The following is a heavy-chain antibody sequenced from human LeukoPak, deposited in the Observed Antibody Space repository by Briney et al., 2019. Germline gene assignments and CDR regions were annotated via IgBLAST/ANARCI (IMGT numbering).Heavy chain of an antibody. CDR2: INHSGST. J-gene: IGHJ4*02. CDR3: ARNVLRYFDWLSNGYFDY. Sequence: SETLSLTCAVYGGSFSGYYWSWIRLPPGKGLEWIGEINHSGSTNYNPSLKSRVTISVDTSKNQFSLKLSSVTAADTAVYYCARNVLRYFDWLSNGYFDYWGQGTLVTVSS. D-gene: IGHD3-9*01. V-gene: IGHV4-34*01. CDR1: GGSFSGYY.